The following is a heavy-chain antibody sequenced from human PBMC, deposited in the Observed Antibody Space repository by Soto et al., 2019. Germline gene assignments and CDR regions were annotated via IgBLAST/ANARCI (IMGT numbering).Heavy chain of an antibody. CDR2: IYYSGST. Sequence: SETLSLTCTVSGGSISGGVYYWSWIRQHPGKGLEWIGYIYYSGSTYYNPSLKSRVTISVDTSKNQFSLKLSSVTAADTAVYYCARAELVGATDYWGQGTLVTVSS. D-gene: IGHD1-26*01. V-gene: IGHV4-31*03. CDR1: GGSISGGVYY. J-gene: IGHJ4*02. CDR3: ARAELVGATDY.